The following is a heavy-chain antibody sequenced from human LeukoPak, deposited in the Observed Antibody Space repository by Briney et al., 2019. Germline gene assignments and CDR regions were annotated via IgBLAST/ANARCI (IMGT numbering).Heavy chain of an antibody. Sequence: ASVKVSCKASGYTFTSYGISWVRQAPGQGLEWMGWISAYNGNTNHAQKLQGRVTMTEDTSTDTAYMELSSLRSEDTAVYFCAKVGRIGFYYFDYWGQGTLVTVSS. D-gene: IGHD3/OR15-3a*01. CDR1: GYTFTSYG. CDR2: ISAYNGNT. CDR3: AKVGRIGFYYFDY. J-gene: IGHJ4*02. V-gene: IGHV1-18*01.